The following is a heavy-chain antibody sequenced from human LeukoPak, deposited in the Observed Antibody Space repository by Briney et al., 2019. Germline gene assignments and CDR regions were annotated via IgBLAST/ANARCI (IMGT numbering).Heavy chain of an antibody. J-gene: IGHJ6*03. Sequence: GGSLTLSCAASGFTFSESYMTWIRQAPAKGLGWLSYISSGSSTIYYAESVKGRFTISRDNGRNSLYLQLNSLSADDTAVYYCARIGSYGSGYYHFYYMDVWGKGTTVTVSS. CDR3: ARIGSYGSGYYHFYYMDV. D-gene: IGHD3-10*01. CDR2: ISSGSSTI. V-gene: IGHV3-11*04. CDR1: GFTFSESY.